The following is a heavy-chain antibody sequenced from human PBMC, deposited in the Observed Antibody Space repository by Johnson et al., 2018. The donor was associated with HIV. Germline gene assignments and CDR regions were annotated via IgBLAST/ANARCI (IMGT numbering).Heavy chain of an antibody. CDR1: GFTFTNYG. Sequence: QVQLVESGGGVVQPGRSLRLSCAASGFTFTNYGMHWVRQAPGKGLQWVAVMSYAGSTTYYADSVKGRFTISRDKSKNTLNLQMNSLRAEDTAVYYCARSSILVTDAFDIWGQGTMVTVSS. J-gene: IGHJ3*02. CDR2: MSYAGSTT. V-gene: IGHV3-30*03. D-gene: IGHD2-8*02. CDR3: ARSSILVTDAFDI.